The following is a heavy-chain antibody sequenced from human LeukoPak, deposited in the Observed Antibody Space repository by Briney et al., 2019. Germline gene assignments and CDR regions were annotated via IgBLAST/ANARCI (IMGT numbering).Heavy chain of an antibody. CDR2: IYYSGST. Sequence: SETLSLTCTVSGGSISSSSYYWGWIRQPPGKGLEWIGSIYYSGSTYYNPSLKSRVTISVDTSKNQFSLKLSSVTAADTAVYYCARTDDYYGSGVAYWGQGTLVTVSS. J-gene: IGHJ4*02. CDR1: GGSISSSSYY. D-gene: IGHD3-10*01. V-gene: IGHV4-39*07. CDR3: ARTDDYYGSGVAY.